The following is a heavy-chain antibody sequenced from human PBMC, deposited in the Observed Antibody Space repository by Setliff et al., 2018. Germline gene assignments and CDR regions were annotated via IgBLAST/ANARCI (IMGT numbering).Heavy chain of an antibody. CDR3: ARDRDVVPAALAYYYYSGMDV. D-gene: IGHD2-2*01. J-gene: IGHJ6*02. CDR2: IKQDGSEK. V-gene: IGHV3-7*01. CDR1: GFTFSDYW. Sequence: GSLRLSCAVSGFTFSDYWMSWVRQAPGKGLEWVANIKQDGSEKYYVDSVKGQFTISRDNAKNSLYLQVNSLRAEDTAVYYCARDRDVVPAALAYYYYSGMDVWGQGTTVTVSS.